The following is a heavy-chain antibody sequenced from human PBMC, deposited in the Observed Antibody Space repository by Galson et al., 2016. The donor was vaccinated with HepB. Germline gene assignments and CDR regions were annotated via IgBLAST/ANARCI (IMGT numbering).Heavy chain of an antibody. V-gene: IGHV3-48*02. D-gene: IGHD2/OR15-2a*01. Sequence: SLRLSCAASGFTFNTYGMNWVRQAPGKGLEWISFISSSSDIIHYADSVKGRFTISRDNAKNALYLQVNSLRDEDMAVYYCARNPEVNIILQHWGQGTLVTVPS. CDR3: ARNPEVNIILQH. CDR1: GFTFNTYG. CDR2: ISSSSDII. J-gene: IGHJ1*01.